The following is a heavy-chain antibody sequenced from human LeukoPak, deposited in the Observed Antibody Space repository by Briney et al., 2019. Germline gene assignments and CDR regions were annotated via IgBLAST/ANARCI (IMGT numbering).Heavy chain of an antibody. CDR2: ISGSGGST. J-gene: IGHJ4*02. D-gene: IGHD6-19*01. V-gene: IGHV3-23*01. CDR3: TKDRAVATSLLDT. Sequence: PGGSLRLSCAASGFTFSSYAMSWVRQAPGKGLEWVSAISGSGGSTYYADSVKGRFTISRDNSKNTLYLQMNSLGAEDTAVYYCTKDRAVATSLLDTWGQGTLVTVSS. CDR1: GFTFSSYA.